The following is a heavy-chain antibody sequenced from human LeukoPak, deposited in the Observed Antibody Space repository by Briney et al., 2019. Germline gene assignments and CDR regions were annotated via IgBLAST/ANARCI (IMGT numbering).Heavy chain of an antibody. CDR1: GFTFSSYS. D-gene: IGHD6-13*01. CDR3: ARGYSSSWYLDYFDY. Sequence: GGSLRLSCAASGFTFSSYSMNWVRQAPGKGLEWVSSISSSSSYIYYADSVKGRFTISRDNAKNSLYLQMNSLRAEDTAVYYCARGYSSSWYLDYFDYWGQGTLVTVSS. J-gene: IGHJ4*02. CDR2: ISSSSSYI. V-gene: IGHV3-21*01.